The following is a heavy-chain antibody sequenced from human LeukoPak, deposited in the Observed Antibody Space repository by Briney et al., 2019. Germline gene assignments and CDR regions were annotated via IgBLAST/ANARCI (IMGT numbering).Heavy chain of an antibody. D-gene: IGHD1-26*01. CDR1: GYTFTNYY. V-gene: IGHV1-46*01. J-gene: IGHJ6*02. CDR2: IHPSGGST. CDR3: ARVGPESYFYYAMDV. Sequence: ASVKVSCKASGYTFTNYYMHWVRQAPGQGLEWMGRIHPSGGSTSYAQKFQGRVTMTRDTSTSTVYMEVSSLRSEDTAVYYCARVGPESYFYYAMDVWAQGTTVTVSS.